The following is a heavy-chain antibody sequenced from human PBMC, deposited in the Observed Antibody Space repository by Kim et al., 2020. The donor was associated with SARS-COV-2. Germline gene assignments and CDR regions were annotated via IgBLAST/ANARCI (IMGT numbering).Heavy chain of an antibody. CDR3: ARDSGYARS. D-gene: IGHD5-12*01. J-gene: IGHJ5*02. V-gene: IGHV3-21*01. CDR2: SYI. Sequence: SYIYYADSVKGRFTISRDNAKNSLYLQMNSLRAEDTAVYYCARDSGYARSWGQGTLVTVSS.